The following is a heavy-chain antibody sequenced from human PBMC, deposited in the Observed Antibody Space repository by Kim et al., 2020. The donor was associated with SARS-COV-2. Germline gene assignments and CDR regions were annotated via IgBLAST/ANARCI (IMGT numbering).Heavy chain of an antibody. CDR2: ISSSSYT. Sequence: GGSLRLSCAASGFTFSDYYMSWIRQAPGKGLEWVSYISSSSYTNYADSVKGRFTISRDNAKNSLYLQMNSLRAEDTAVYYCARDKGDDYYGSGSYSRVWFDPWGQGTLVTVSS. V-gene: IGHV3-11*05. J-gene: IGHJ5*02. CDR3: ARDKGDDYYGSGSYSRVWFDP. D-gene: IGHD3-10*01. CDR1: GFTFSDYY.